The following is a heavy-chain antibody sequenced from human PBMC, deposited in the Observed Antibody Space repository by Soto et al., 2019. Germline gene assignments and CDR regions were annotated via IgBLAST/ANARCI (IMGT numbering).Heavy chain of an antibody. CDR3: ARRLITIFGVVILPWFDP. J-gene: IGHJ5*02. CDR1: GGSISSSSYY. CDR2: IYYSGST. Sequence: SETLSLTCTVSGGSISSSSYYWGWIRQPPGKGLEWIGSIYYSGSTYYNPSLKSRVTISVDTSKNQFSLKLSSVTAADTAVYYCARRLITIFGVVILPWFDPWGQGTQVPVSS. V-gene: IGHV4-39*01. D-gene: IGHD3-3*01.